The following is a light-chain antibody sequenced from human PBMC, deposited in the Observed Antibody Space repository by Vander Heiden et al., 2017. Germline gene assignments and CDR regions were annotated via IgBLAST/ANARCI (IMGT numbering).Light chain of an antibody. V-gene: IGKV1-9*01. J-gene: IGKJ2*01. CDR1: QGLSSS. CDR3: QQHNSYPWLYT. Sequence: DIQLTKSPSFLSSPVGDRVPFTCRASQGLSSSLACYQPNPGKAPKPLTCAASTLQSGVPARFSGSGSGTELTLTISSQQPEDYATYTCQQHNSYPWLYTFGQGTKLEIK. CDR2: AAS.